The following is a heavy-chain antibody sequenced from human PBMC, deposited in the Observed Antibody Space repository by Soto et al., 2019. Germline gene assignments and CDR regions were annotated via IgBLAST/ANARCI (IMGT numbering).Heavy chain of an antibody. J-gene: IGHJ5*02. Sequence: QVQLVESGGAVVQPGRSLRLSCAASGFTFNSYGMHWVRQTPGKGLEWVALISYDGSKTYYIDSVKGRFTVSRDNPKNTLYLQMNSLGAEDTARYYCAKEKGKSGRTYSSSTLDSWGQGTLVSVSS. CDR2: ISYDGSKT. CDR3: AKEKGKSGRTYSSSTLDS. D-gene: IGHD3-10*01. CDR1: GFTFNSYG. V-gene: IGHV3-30*18.